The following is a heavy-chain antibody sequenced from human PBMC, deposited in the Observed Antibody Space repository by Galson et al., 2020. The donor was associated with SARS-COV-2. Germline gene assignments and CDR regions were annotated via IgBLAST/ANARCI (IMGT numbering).Heavy chain of an antibody. J-gene: IGHJ4*02. D-gene: IGHD3-10*01. Sequence: GGSLRLSCAASGFTFSDNEMNWVRQAPGKGLEWVAYISTSGSRNYADSVKGRFIISKDNAKNSVFLQMNSLRAEETAVYYCARMTGRGDFDYWGRGTLLTVSS. CDR3: ARMTGRGDFDY. CDR1: GFTFSDNE. CDR2: ISTSGSR. V-gene: IGHV3-48*03.